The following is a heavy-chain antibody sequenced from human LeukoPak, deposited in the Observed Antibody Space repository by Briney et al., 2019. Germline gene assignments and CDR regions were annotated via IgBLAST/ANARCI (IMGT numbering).Heavy chain of an antibody. J-gene: IGHJ4*02. Sequence: ASVKVSCKVSGYTLTELSMHWVRQAPGKGLEWMGGFDPEDGETIYAQKFQGRVTMTEDTSTDTAYMELSSLRSEDTAVYYCARGPYYDFWSGYYTRFDYWGQGTLVTVSS. D-gene: IGHD3-3*01. CDR3: ARGPYYDFWSGYYTRFDY. V-gene: IGHV1-24*01. CDR1: GYTLTELS. CDR2: FDPEDGET.